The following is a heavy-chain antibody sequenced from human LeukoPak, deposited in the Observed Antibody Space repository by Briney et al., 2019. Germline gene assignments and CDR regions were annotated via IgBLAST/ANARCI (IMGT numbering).Heavy chain of an antibody. V-gene: IGHV4-4*02. Sequence: SGTLSLTCGVSGGSISGTNWWRWVRQPPGQGLEWIGEISLAGQTNYNPSLNGRVTMSLDKSSNHLSLNLTSVTAADTATYFCSRESGPFCPFGYWGQGTLVIVSS. J-gene: IGHJ4*02. CDR3: SRESGPFCPFGY. D-gene: IGHD1-26*01. CDR2: ISLAGQT. CDR1: GGSISGTNW.